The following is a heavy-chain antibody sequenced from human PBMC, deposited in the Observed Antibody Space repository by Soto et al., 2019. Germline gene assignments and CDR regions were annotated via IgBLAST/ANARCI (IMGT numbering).Heavy chain of an antibody. CDR2: IYYSGST. V-gene: IGHV4-39*01. CDR1: GGSISSSSYY. J-gene: IGHJ5*02. CDR3: ARNALQQQQLVHWFDP. Sequence: SETLSLTCTVSGGSISSSSYYWGWIRQPPGKGLEWIGSIYYSGSTYYNPSLKSRVTISVDTSKNQFSLKLSSVTAADTAVYYCARNALQQQQLVHWFDPWGQGTLVTVSS. D-gene: IGHD6-13*01.